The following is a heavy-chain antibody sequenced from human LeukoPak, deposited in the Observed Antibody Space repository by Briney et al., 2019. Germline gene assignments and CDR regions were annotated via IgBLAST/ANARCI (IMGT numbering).Heavy chain of an antibody. Sequence: QPGGSLRLSCAASGLNFTSYSMHWVRQAPGKGLEWVLYISNSSNTIYYADYVKGRFTISRDNAKNSLYLQMNSLRDEDTAVYYCAKNYYGDYYFDYWGQGTLVTVSS. CDR1: GLNFTSYS. J-gene: IGHJ4*02. CDR2: ISNSSNTI. CDR3: AKNYYGDYYFDY. D-gene: IGHD4-17*01. V-gene: IGHV3-48*02.